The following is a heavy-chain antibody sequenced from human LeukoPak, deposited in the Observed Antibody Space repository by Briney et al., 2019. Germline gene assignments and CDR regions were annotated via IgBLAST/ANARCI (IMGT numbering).Heavy chain of an antibody. CDR2: VSDSGANT. CDR3: AKSISEAQRGYFDY. D-gene: IGHD3-10*01. CDR1: GFTFSSSA. Sequence: GGSLTLSCAASGFTFSSSAMSWVRQAPGKGLEWLSTVSDSGANTYYADSVKGRFTISRDNPGNTLYLRLNSLEAEDTAVYYCAKSISEAQRGYFDYWGQGTLVTVSS. J-gene: IGHJ4*02. V-gene: IGHV3-23*01.